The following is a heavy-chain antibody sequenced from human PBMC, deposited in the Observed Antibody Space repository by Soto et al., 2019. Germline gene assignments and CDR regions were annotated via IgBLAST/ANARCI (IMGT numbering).Heavy chain of an antibody. D-gene: IGHD6-13*01. Sequence: PSETLSLTCSFSGDSVTSHYFTWIRQSPEKGLEWIGYMHYTGFSHYNPSLKSRLTISVDKSKNQFTLQLTSVTVADTAVYYCATSCGSAWYTFWGQGTQVTVSS. CDR2: MHYTGFS. CDR3: ATSCGSAWYTF. V-gene: IGHV4-59*02. CDR1: GDSVTSHY. J-gene: IGHJ4*02.